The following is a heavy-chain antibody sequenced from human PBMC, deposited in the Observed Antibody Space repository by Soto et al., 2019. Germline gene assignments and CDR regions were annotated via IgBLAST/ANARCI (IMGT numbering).Heavy chain of an antibody. D-gene: IGHD3-22*01. CDR1: VYTFTCYY. J-gene: IGHJ5*02. CDR3: ARHYYDSSGYYLNNWFDP. Sequence: XSVKVSCKASVYTFTCYYMHWVRQAPGQGLEWMGWINPNSGGTNYAQKFQGRVTMTRDTSISTAYMELSRLRSDDTAVYYCARHYYDSSGYYLNNWFDPWGQGTLVTVSS. CDR2: INPNSGGT. V-gene: IGHV1-2*02.